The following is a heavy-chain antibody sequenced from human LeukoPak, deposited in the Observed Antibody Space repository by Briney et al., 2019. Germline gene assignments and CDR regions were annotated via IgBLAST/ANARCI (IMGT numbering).Heavy chain of an antibody. D-gene: IGHD3-10*01. CDR3: ARDLGYGSGTLAIDY. CDR2: ISYDGSNK. Sequence: PGGSLRLSCAASGFTFSSYAMHWVRQAPGKGLEWVAVISYDGSNKYYADSVKGRFTISRDNSKNTLFLQMNSLRAEDTAVYYCARDLGYGSGTLAIDYWGQGTLVTVSS. J-gene: IGHJ4*02. V-gene: IGHV3-30*14. CDR1: GFTFSSYA.